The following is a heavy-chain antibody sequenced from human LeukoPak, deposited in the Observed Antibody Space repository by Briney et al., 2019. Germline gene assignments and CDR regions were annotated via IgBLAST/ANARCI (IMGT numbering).Heavy chain of an antibody. Sequence: ASVKVSCKASGYTFTSHDINRVRQATGPGLEGMGWMNPNRCNTGYAQKFQGRVTMTRNTSIRTAYMELSSLRSEDTAVYYCARGVTMVRGVIFRSGYYYMDVWGKGTTVTISS. CDR2: MNPNRCNT. V-gene: IGHV1-8*01. J-gene: IGHJ6*03. CDR1: GYTFTSHD. D-gene: IGHD3-10*01. CDR3: ARGVTMVRGVIFRSGYYYMDV.